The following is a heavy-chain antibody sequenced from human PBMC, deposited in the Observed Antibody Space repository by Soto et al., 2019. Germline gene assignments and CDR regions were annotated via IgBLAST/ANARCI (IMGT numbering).Heavy chain of an antibody. D-gene: IGHD3-16*01. Sequence: QVQLVESGGGAVQPGRSLRLSCAASGFTFSTYAMHWVRQAPGTGLDWVAVISYDGDNKYYADSEKGRFTISRDNSKNTLYLQMNSLRPEDTARYYCARDGGAYWGQGILVTVSS. CDR1: GFTFSTYA. CDR3: ARDGGAY. J-gene: IGHJ4*02. V-gene: IGHV3-30-3*01. CDR2: ISYDGDNK.